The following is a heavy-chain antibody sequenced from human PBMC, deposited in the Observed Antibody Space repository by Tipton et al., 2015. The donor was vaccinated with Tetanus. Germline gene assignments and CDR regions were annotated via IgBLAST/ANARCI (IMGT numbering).Heavy chain of an antibody. V-gene: IGHV3-23*01. CDR3: AKEALGVLNL. Sequence: GSLRLSCTASGFTFKSYTLNWVRQAPGNGLEWVAAISGSRLTPYYADSVKGRFTTSRDNSKNTLSLQLNSRRADDTAIYYCAKEALGVLNLWGNGTTVIVSS. J-gene: IGHJ6*04. CDR1: GFTFKSYT. D-gene: IGHD1-14*01. CDR2: ISGSRLTP.